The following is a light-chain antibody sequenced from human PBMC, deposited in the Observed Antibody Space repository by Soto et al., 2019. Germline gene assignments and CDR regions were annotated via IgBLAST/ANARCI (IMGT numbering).Light chain of an antibody. CDR2: ASS. CDR3: QLYGISPQ. J-gene: IGKJ5*01. V-gene: IGKV3D-15*01. Sequence: EIEMTQSPATLSVSPGERVTLSCRASQSVSSDLAWYQQKPGQAPRLLIYASSNRATGIPDRFSGSASGPDFTLTINRLEPEDFAVYYCQLYGISPQFGQGTRLEIK. CDR1: QSVSSD.